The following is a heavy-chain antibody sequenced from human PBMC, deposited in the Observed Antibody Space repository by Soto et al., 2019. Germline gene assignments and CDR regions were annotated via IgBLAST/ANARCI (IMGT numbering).Heavy chain of an antibody. CDR1: GFTFSSYA. CDR3: AKALRFLEWPYYYYGMDV. V-gene: IGHV3-23*01. Sequence: GGSLRLSCAASGFTFSSYAMSWVRQAPGKGLEWVSAISGSGGSTYYADSVKGRFTISRDNSKNTLYLQMNSLRAEDTAVYYCAKALRFLEWPYYYYGMDVWGQGTTVTRSS. D-gene: IGHD3-3*01. CDR2: ISGSGGST. J-gene: IGHJ6*02.